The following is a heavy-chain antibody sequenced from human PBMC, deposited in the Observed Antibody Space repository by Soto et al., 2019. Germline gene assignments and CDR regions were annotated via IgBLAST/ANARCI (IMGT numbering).Heavy chain of an antibody. CDR2: IYPGDSDA. Sequence: GESLKISCKGSGYSFTSYWTGWVRQMPGKGLEWMGIIYPGDSDARYSPSFQGQVTISADKSISTAYLQWSSLKASDTAMYYCARQDSSGYFYYYGMDVWGQGTTVTVSS. J-gene: IGHJ6*02. CDR3: ARQDSSGYFYYYGMDV. CDR1: GYSFTSYW. D-gene: IGHD3-22*01. V-gene: IGHV5-51*01.